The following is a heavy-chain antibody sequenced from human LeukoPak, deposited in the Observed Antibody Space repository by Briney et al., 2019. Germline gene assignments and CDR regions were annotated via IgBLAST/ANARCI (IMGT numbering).Heavy chain of an antibody. V-gene: IGHV3-73*01. CDR2: IRSKANSYAT. CDR3: TRDSGSYGLFFD. Sequence: GGSLKLSCAASGFTFSGSAMHWVRQASGKGLEWVGRIRSKANSYATAYAASVKGRFTISRDDSKNTAYLQMNGLKTEDTAVYYCTRDSGSYGLFFDWGQGTLVTVSS. D-gene: IGHD1-26*01. CDR1: GFTFSGSA. J-gene: IGHJ4*02.